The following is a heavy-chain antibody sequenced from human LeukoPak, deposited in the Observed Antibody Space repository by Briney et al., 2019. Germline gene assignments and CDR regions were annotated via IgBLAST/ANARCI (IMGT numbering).Heavy chain of an antibody. V-gene: IGHV4-4*07. CDR1: GGSISSYY. CDR2: IYTSGST. J-gene: IGHJ3*02. Sequence: PSETLSLTCTVSGGSISSYYWSWIRQPAGKGLEWIGRIYTSGSTNYNPSLKSRVTMSVDTSKNQFSLKLSSVTAADTAVYYCARGGDRRGNDAFDIWGQGTMVTVSS. CDR3: ARGGDRRGNDAFDI. D-gene: IGHD2-21*01.